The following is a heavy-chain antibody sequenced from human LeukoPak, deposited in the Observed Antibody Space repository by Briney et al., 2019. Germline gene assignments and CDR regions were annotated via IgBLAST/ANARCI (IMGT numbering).Heavy chain of an antibody. J-gene: IGHJ3*02. Sequence: PSETLSLTCAVYGGSFSGYYWSWIRQPPGKGLEWIGEINHSGSTNYNPSLKSRVTISVNTSKNQFSLKLSSVTAADTAVYYCARGRLFYGSGSNGPQPRAPEAFDTWGQGTMVTVSS. CDR2: INHSGST. CDR3: ARGRLFYGSGSNGPQPRAPEAFDT. CDR1: GGSFSGYY. V-gene: IGHV4-34*01. D-gene: IGHD3-10*01.